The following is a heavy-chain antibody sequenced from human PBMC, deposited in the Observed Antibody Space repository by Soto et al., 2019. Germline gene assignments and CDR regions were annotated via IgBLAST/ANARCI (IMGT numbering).Heavy chain of an antibody. CDR2: INPNSGGT. V-gene: IGHV1-2*02. J-gene: IGHJ5*02. CDR3: ARETLTAYNWVDP. CDR1: GYTFTGDY. Sequence: ASVKVSCKASGYTFTGDYMHWVRQAPGQGLEWMGWINPNSGGTNYAQKFQGRVTMTRDTSISTAYMELSRLRSDDTAAYYCARETLTAYNWVDPWSQGALVTVS.